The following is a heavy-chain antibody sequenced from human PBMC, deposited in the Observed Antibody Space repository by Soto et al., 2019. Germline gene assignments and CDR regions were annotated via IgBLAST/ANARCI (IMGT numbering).Heavy chain of an antibody. D-gene: IGHD3-3*01. V-gene: IGHV3-33*01. Sequence: QVQLVESGGGVVQPGRSLRLSCAASGFTFSSYGMHWVRQAPGKGLEWVAVIWYDGSNKYYADSVKGRFTISRDNSKNTLYLQMNSMRAEDTAVYYCARDQYDFWSGYSPGAFDFWGQGTMVTVSS. J-gene: IGHJ3*01. CDR1: GFTFSSYG. CDR2: IWYDGSNK. CDR3: ARDQYDFWSGYSPGAFDF.